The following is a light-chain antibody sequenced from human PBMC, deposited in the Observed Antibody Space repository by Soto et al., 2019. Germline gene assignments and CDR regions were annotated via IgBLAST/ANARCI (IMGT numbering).Light chain of an antibody. CDR3: QHYNNAYT. V-gene: IGKV1-5*03. Sequence: DIQMTQSPSTLSASVGDRVTITCRASQSISSWLAWYQQKPGKAPKLLIYKASNLESGVPSRFSGSGSGTEFILTISSLQPDDFATYYCQHYNNAYTFVQGTKVDIK. J-gene: IGKJ2*01. CDR1: QSISSW. CDR2: KAS.